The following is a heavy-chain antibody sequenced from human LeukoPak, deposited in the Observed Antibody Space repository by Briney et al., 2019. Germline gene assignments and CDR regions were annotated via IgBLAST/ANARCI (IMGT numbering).Heavy chain of an antibody. V-gene: IGHV1-24*01. CDR2: FHPKDADM. D-gene: IGHD6-19*01. Sequence: GASVKVSCKVSGNSVTEVAIHWVRQTPGEGLEWMGGFHPKDADMIYAQKFRGRVTMTRDTSISTAYMELTRMTSDDTAVYYCAREPIRSGWSYSDYWGQGTLVTVSS. CDR3: AREPIRSGWSYSDY. CDR1: GNSVTEVA. J-gene: IGHJ4*02.